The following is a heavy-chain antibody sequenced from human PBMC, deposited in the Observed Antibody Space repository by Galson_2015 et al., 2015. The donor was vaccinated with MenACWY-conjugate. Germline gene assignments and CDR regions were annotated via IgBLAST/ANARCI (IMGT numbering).Heavy chain of an antibody. CDR2: INAGNGDT. CDR3: ARDLPYSTSRRNWFDP. Sequence: SVKVSCKASGYTFTSYAMHWVRQAPGQRLEWMGWINAGNGDTRYSQNFQGRVTITRDTSASTVYVELSSLRSEDTAVYYCARDLPYSTSRRNWFDPWGQGTLVTVSS. D-gene: IGHD6-13*01. V-gene: IGHV1-3*01. J-gene: IGHJ5*02. CDR1: GYTFTSYA.